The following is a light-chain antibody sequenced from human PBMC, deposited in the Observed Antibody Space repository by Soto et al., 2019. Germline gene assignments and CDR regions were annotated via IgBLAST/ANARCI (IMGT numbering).Light chain of an antibody. V-gene: IGLV2-8*01. CDR3: SSYAGSNNFV. CDR1: SSDVGGYNY. J-gene: IGLJ1*01. Sequence: QPVLTQPPSASGSPGQSVTISCTRTSSDVGGYNYASWYQQHPGKAPKLMIYEVSKRPSGVPDRFSGSKSGNTASLTVSGLQAEDEADYYCSSYAGSNNFVFVTGTEVTVL. CDR2: EVS.